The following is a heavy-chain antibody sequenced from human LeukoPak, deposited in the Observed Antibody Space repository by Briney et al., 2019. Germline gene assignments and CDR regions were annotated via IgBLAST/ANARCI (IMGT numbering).Heavy chain of an antibody. CDR1: GLTFSNYW. J-gene: IGHJ4*03. CDR3: ATGGSYHVY. D-gene: IGHD1-26*01. V-gene: IGHV3-7*05. CDR2: INRDGSEK. Sequence: GGSLRLSCVASGLTFSNYWLTWVRQAPGKGLEWVANINRDGSEKYYVDSVKGRFTISRDNANNSWSLQMNSLRAEDTAVYFCATGGSYHVYWGHGTLVTVCS.